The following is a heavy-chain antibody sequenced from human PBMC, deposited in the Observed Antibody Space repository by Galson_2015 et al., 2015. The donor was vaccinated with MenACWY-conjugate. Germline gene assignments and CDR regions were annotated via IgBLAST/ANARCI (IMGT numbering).Heavy chain of an antibody. CDR1: GFTFSTYS. CDR3: ARASRAVAVAGSDY. Sequence: SLRLSCAASGFTFSTYSMNWVRQAPGKGLEWVSSIDPSSTYMYYADSVRGRFTISRDNAKNSLFLQMNSLGAEDTAVFYCARASRAVAVAGSDYWGRGTLVTVSS. D-gene: IGHD6-19*01. J-gene: IGHJ4*02. CDR2: IDPSSTYM. V-gene: IGHV3-21*01.